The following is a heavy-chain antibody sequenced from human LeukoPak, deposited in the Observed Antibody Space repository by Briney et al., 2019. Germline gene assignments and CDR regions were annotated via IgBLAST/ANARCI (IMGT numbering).Heavy chain of an antibody. D-gene: IGHD3-10*01. J-gene: IGHJ4*02. CDR3: ARWSWFLYFDY. V-gene: IGHV4-38-2*02. CDR2: LYHSGST. Sequence: PSETLSLTCTVSGYSISSVDYWGWIRQPPGKGLEWIGSLYHSGSTYYNPSLKSRVTLSVDTSKNQFSLKMTSVTAADTAMYYCARWSWFLYFDYWGQGTLVTVSS. CDR1: GYSISSVDY.